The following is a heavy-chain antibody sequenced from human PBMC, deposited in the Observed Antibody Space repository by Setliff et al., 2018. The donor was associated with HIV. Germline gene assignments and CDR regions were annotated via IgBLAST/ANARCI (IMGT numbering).Heavy chain of an antibody. D-gene: IGHD3-10*01. CDR3: ARLSGGMVPNY. Sequence: SETLSLTCAVSGYSISSGYYWGWIRQPPGKGLEWIGSIHHSGTAYDNPSLKSRVTISVDPSKNQILLRLSSVTAADTAVYYCARLSGGMVPNYWGQGTLVPSPQ. CDR2: IHHSGTA. J-gene: IGHJ4*02. CDR1: GYSISSGYY. V-gene: IGHV4-38-2*01.